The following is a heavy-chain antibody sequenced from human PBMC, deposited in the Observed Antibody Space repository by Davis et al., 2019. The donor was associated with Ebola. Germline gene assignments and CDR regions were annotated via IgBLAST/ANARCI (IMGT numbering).Heavy chain of an antibody. CDR1: GFTFDDYA. D-gene: IGHD6-13*01. CDR2: ISWNSGSI. Sequence: SLKISCAASGFTFDDYAMHWVRQAPGKGLEWVSGISWNSGSIGYADSVKGRFTISRDNAKNSLYLQMNSLRAEDTAVYYCASSSWYLDYWGQGTLVTVSS. CDR3: ASSSWYLDY. J-gene: IGHJ4*02. V-gene: IGHV3-9*01.